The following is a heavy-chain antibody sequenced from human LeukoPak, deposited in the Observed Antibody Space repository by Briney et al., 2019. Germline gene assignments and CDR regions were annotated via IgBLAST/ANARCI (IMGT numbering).Heavy chain of an antibody. V-gene: IGHV4-38-2*01. CDR3: AGLDIVVVPAAQLRGDAFDI. CDR1: GYSISSGYY. Sequence: KPSETLSLTCAVSGYSISSGYYWGWIRQPPGKGLEWIGSIYHSGSTYYNPSLKSRVTISVDTSKNQFSLKLSSVTAADTAVYYCAGLDIVVVPAAQLRGDAFDIWGQGTMVTVSS. J-gene: IGHJ3*02. D-gene: IGHD2-2*01. CDR2: IYHSGST.